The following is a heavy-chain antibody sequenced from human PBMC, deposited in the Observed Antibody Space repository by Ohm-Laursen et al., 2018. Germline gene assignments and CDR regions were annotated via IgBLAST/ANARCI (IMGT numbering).Heavy chain of an antibody. CDR2: IFHSGRT. CDR3: ARGVVGPTTGNWFDP. CDR1: GFSVSSGYY. J-gene: IGHJ5*02. D-gene: IGHD1-26*01. V-gene: IGHV4-38-2*01. Sequence: SETLSLTCVVSGFSVSSGYYWGWIRQPPGKGLEWIGSIFHSGRTSYNPSLESRVTMTIDTSKNQFSLKVRSVIAADTALYYCARGVVGPTTGNWFDPWGQGTLVTVSS.